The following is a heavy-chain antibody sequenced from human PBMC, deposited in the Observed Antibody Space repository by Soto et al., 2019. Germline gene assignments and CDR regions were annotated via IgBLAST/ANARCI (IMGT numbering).Heavy chain of an antibody. J-gene: IGHJ5*02. CDR2: MNPNSGNT. D-gene: IGHD1-7*01. CDR1: GYTFTAFH. Sequence: GASVKVSCKASGYTFTAFHIHWFRQAPGQGLQWMGWMNPNSGNTGYAQKFQGRVTMTRNTSTSTAYMELSSLRSEDTAVYYCATNRLVGYNWFDPWGQGTLVTVSS. CDR3: ATNRLVGYNWFDP. V-gene: IGHV1-8*02.